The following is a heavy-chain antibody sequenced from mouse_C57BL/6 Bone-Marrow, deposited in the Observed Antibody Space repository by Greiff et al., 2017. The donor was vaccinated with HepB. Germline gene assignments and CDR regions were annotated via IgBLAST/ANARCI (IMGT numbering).Heavy chain of an antibody. V-gene: IGHV1-53*01. J-gene: IGHJ3*01. CDR2: INPSNGGT. Sequence: VQLQQPGTELVKPGASVKLSCKASGYTFTSYWMHWVKQRPGQGLEWIGNINPSNGGTNYNEKFKSKATLTVDKSSSTAYMQLSSLTSEDSAVYYCASEGENYDYEAWFAYWGQGTLVTVSA. CDR3: ASEGENYDYEAWFAY. CDR1: GYTFTSYW. D-gene: IGHD2-4*01.